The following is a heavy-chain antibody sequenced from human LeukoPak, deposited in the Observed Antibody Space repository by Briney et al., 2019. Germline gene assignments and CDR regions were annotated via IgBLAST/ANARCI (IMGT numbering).Heavy chain of an antibody. J-gene: IGHJ4*02. CDR1: GFTFSSYA. CDR3: AKGVRYYYDTYYFDY. Sequence: GGSLRLSCAASGFTFSSYAMSWVRQAPGKGLEWVSAIGGSGGSTYYADSVKGRFTISRDNSKNTLYLQMNSLRAEDTAVYYCAKGVRYYYDTYYFDYWGQGTLVTVSS. V-gene: IGHV3-23*01. D-gene: IGHD3-22*01. CDR2: IGGSGGST.